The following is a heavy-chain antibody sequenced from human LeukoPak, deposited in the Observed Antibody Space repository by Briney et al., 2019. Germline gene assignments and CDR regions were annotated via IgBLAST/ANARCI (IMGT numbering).Heavy chain of an antibody. J-gene: IGHJ6*03. CDR1: GGSISSGSYY. V-gene: IGHV4-61*02. Sequence: SETLSLTCTVSGGSISSGSYYWSWIRQPAGKGLEWIGRIYTSGSTNYNPSLKSRVTISVDTSKNQFSLKLSSVTAADTAVYYCARTVHYDFWSGYYTGYYYYYMDVWGKGTTVTVSS. CDR2: IYTSGST. D-gene: IGHD3-3*01. CDR3: ARTVHYDFWSGYYTGYYYYYMDV.